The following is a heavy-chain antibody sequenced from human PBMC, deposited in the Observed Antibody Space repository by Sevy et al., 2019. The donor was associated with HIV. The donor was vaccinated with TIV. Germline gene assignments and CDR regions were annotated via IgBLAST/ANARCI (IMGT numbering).Heavy chain of an antibody. J-gene: IGHJ6*02. Sequence: GGSLRLSCAASGFTFSDYNMNWVRQAPGKGLEWVSSISSISNYIYYADSVKGRFTISGDSAKNSLYLQMNSLRAEDTAVYYCARETSSFGEGIYYGMDVWGQGTTVTVSS. V-gene: IGHV3-21*01. CDR1: GFTFSDYN. CDR2: ISSISNYI. CDR3: ARETSSFGEGIYYGMDV. D-gene: IGHD3-10*01.